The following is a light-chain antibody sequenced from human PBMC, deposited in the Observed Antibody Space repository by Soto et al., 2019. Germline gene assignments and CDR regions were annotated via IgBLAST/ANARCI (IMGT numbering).Light chain of an antibody. CDR1: QDISNY. CDR2: DAS. Sequence: DIQMTQYPPSLSASVGVREAITCQASQDISNYLAWYQQKPGKAPKLLIYDASNLETGVPSRFSGSGSGTDFTFTISSLQPEDIATYYCQQYDNPPFTFGGGTKVDIK. CDR3: QQYDNPPFT. J-gene: IGKJ4*01. V-gene: IGKV1-33*01.